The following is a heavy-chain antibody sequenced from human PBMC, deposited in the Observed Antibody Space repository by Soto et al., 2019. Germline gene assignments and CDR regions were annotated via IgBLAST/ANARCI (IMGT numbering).Heavy chain of an antibody. J-gene: IGHJ4*02. CDR1: GGTFSSYA. Sequence: SVKVSCKASGGTFSSYAISWVRQAPGQGLEWMGGIIPIFGTANYAQKFQGRVTITADESTSTAYMELSSLRSEDTAVNYCARGPGSYYYFDYWGQGTLVTVSS. V-gene: IGHV1-69*13. CDR2: IIPIFGTA. CDR3: ARGPGSYYYFDY. D-gene: IGHD1-26*01.